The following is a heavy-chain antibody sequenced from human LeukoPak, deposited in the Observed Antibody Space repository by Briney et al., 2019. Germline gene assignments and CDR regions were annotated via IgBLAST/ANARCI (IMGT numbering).Heavy chain of an antibody. D-gene: IGHD4-17*01. CDR2: IYSGGST. CDR1: GFTVSSNY. Sequence: GGSLSLSCAASGFTVSSNYMNWVRQAPGKGLEWVSVIYSGGSTYYADSVKGRFTISRDNSKNTLYLQMNSLRAEDTAVYYCAREAVTRNYFDYWGQGTLVTVSS. V-gene: IGHV3-53*01. J-gene: IGHJ4*02. CDR3: AREAVTRNYFDY.